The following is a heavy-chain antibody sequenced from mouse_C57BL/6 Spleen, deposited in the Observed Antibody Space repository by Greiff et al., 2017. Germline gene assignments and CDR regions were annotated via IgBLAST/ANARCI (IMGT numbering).Heavy chain of an antibody. D-gene: IGHD1-1*01. CDR3: ARGYYGSSYYAMDY. Sequence: QVQLQQSGAELVRPGSSVKLSCKASGYTFTSYWMHWVKQRPIQGLEGIGNIDPSDSETHYNQKFKDKATLTVDKSSSTAYMQLSSLTSEDSAVYYCARGYYGSSYYAMDYWGQGTSVTVSS. CDR2: IDPSDSET. J-gene: IGHJ4*01. V-gene: IGHV1-52*01. CDR1: GYTFTSYW.